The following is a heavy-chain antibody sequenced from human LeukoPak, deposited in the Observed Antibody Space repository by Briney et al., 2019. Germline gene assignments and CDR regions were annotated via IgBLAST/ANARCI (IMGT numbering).Heavy chain of an antibody. J-gene: IGHJ4*02. CDR2: ISGSGGST. CDR3: AKQGARRITAICFDY. Sequence: PGGSLRLSCAASGFTFSGYAMSWVRQAPGKGLEWVSAISGSGGSTYYADSVKGRFTISRDNSKNTLYLQMNSLRAEDTAVYYCAKQGARRITAICFDYWGQGTLVTVSS. V-gene: IGHV3-23*01. CDR1: GFTFSGYA. D-gene: IGHD6-6*01.